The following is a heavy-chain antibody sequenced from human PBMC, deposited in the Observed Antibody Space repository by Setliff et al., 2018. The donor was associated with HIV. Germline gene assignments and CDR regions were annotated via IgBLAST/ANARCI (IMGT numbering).Heavy chain of an antibody. CDR1: GYTFTAYG. D-gene: IGHD3-22*01. CDR3: VRGYYYDKTGYGTFDI. J-gene: IGHJ3*02. CDR2: MSAYSGDT. Sequence: ASVKVSCKASGYTFTAYGITWVRQAPGQGLEWMGWMSAYSGDTKYAQKIQGRVNMTRDTSTDTAYVELRSLRFDDTALYYCVRGYYYDKTGYGTFDIWGQGTVVIVS. V-gene: IGHV1-18*04.